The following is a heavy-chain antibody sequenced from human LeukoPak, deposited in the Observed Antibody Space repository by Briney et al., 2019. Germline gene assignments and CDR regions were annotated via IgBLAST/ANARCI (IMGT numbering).Heavy chain of an antibody. Sequence: GGSLRLSCAASGFTFKNYWMHWVRQAPGKGLVWVSRINGDGSGITYADSVKGRFTISRDNAKNSLYLQMNSLRAEDTAVYYCARAVRRGPDYWGQGTLVTVSS. CDR1: GFTFKNYW. CDR2: INGDGSGI. CDR3: ARAVRRGPDY. D-gene: IGHD3-10*01. J-gene: IGHJ4*02. V-gene: IGHV3-74*03.